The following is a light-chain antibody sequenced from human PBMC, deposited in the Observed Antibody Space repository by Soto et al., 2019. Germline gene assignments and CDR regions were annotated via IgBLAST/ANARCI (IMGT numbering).Light chain of an antibody. V-gene: IGKV3-15*01. Sequence: EVVLTQSPATLSVSPGDRATLSCRASQYIGSAVAWYHQRSGQAPRLLIFDASIRVPTTPARFSGSGSGTDFTLTISSLEPEDFAVYYCQQYNNWPPITFGQGTRLEIK. J-gene: IGKJ5*01. CDR1: QYIGSA. CDR3: QQYNNWPPIT. CDR2: DAS.